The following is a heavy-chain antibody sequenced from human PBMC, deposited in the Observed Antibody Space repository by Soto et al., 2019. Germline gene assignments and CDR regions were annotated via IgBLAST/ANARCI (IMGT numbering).Heavy chain of an antibody. Sequence: EVQLVQSGGGSVQPGGSLRLSCAASGFTFTNYWMHWVRQVPGKGLVWVSRIDGVGTGTSYSDSVRGRFTISSDNAENMLYLQMNSLRAEDTAVYYCTTGFEYWGQGTLVTVSS. CDR3: TTGFEY. CDR1: GFTFTNYW. J-gene: IGHJ4*02. CDR2: IDGVGTGT. V-gene: IGHV3-74*01.